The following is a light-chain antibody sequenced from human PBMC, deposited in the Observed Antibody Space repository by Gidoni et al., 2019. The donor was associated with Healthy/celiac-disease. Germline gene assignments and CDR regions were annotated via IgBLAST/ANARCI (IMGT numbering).Light chain of an antibody. J-gene: IGLJ2*01. CDR3: GTWDSSLSAGV. Sequence: VLPPPPSVSAAPGHKVTIPCSGSSSNSGNNYVSWYQQLPGTAPKLLMYDNNKRPSGIPDRFSGSKSGTSATLGITGLQTGDEADYYCGTWDSSLSAGVFGGGTKLTVL. V-gene: IGLV1-51*01. CDR2: DNN. CDR1: SSNSGNNY.